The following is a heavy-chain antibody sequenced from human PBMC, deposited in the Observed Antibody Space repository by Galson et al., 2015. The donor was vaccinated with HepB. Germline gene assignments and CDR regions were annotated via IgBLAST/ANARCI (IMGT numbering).Heavy chain of an antibody. Sequence: SLRLSCAASGFTGSSSYMSWVRQAPGKGLEWVSLIYSDSNTYYADSVRGRFTISRDNSKNTLYLQMSSLRGEDTAMYYCTRGVLGLIPIDYWGQGTLATVSS. CDR3: TRGVLGLIPIDY. J-gene: IGHJ4*02. D-gene: IGHD3/OR15-3a*01. V-gene: IGHV3-66*01. CDR2: IYSDSNT. CDR1: GFTGSSSY.